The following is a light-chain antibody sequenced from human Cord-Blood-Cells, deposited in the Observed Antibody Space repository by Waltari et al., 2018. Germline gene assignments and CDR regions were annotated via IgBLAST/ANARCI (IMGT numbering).Light chain of an antibody. V-gene: IGKV3-20*01. J-gene: IGKJ1*01. Sequence: EIVLTQSPGTLSLSPGERATLSCRASQSVSSSYLAWYQQKPGQAPRLRIYGASSRATGIPDRFSGSGSGTDSTLTISRLEPEDFAVYYCQQYGSSPWTFGQGTKVEIK. CDR2: GAS. CDR1: QSVSSSY. CDR3: QQYGSSPWT.